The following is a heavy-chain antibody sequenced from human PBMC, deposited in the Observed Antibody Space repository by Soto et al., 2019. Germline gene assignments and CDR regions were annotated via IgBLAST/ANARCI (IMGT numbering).Heavy chain of an antibody. CDR1: GFSFSEYG. J-gene: IGHJ6*02. D-gene: IGHD3-9*01. Sequence: EVQLLESGGGLVQPGGSLRLSCEASGFSFSEYGMSWVRQAPGKGLEWVSVTSGSGGTTYYIDSVKGRSTISRDNSINTLYLQMNSLRVDDTAVYYCAKTSKTTILTVYDVWGQGTTVTVSS. V-gene: IGHV3-23*01. CDR2: TSGSGGTT. CDR3: AKTSKTTILTVYDV.